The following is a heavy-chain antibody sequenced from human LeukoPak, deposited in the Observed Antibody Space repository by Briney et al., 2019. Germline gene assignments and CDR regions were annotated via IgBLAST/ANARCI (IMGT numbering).Heavy chain of an antibody. J-gene: IGHJ6*03. CDR2: IWYNGGNE. Sequence: GGSLRLPCAASGFTFSSYGMHWVRQAPGKGLEWVALIWYNGGNEYYADPVKGRFTVSRDNSKNTLYLQMNSLRAEDTAVYYCAKAGYSSSSFDFYYYMDVWGKGTTVTVSS. V-gene: IGHV3-33*06. CDR1: GFTFSSYG. D-gene: IGHD6-6*01. CDR3: AKAGYSSSSFDFYYYMDV.